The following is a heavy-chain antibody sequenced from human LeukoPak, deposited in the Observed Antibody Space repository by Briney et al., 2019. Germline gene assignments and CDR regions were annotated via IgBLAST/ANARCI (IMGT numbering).Heavy chain of an antibody. D-gene: IGHD4-11*01. CDR1: GFTFSDYY. V-gene: IGHV3-11*06. Sequence: GGSLRLSCAASGFTFSDYYMSCIRQASGKGLEWVSYISSSSIYTNYADSVKGRFTISRDNAKNSLYQQMNSLRAEDTAVHYCARDLRYSNYHYYFDYWGQGTLVTVSS. CDR2: ISSSSIYT. J-gene: IGHJ4*02. CDR3: ARDLRYSNYHYYFDY.